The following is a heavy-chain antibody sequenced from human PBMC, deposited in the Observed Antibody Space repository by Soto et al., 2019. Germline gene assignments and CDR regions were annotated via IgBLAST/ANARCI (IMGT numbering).Heavy chain of an antibody. D-gene: IGHD3-3*01. V-gene: IGHV3-21*02. CDR1: GLTFSKYA. CDR3: ASSFGLEFGVFDH. CDR2: ISSSSRFI. J-gene: IGHJ5*02. Sequence: EVQLGESGGGLVKPGGSLRLSCVVSGLTFSKYAMNWVRQAPGKGLEWVSSISSSSRFIFYADSVKGRFTISRDNANTSLYLQVSSPGVDDKAVDYCASSFGLEFGVFDHWGQGALVTVSS.